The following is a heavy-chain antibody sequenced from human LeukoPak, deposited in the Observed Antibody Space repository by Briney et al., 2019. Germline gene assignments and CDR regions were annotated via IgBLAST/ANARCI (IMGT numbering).Heavy chain of an antibody. Sequence: GGSLRLTCAASGFIFSNYGMHWVRQAPGKGLEWVAFIRYDESNKFYADSVKGRFTISRDNSKNILFLQMNSLRAEDTAVYYCATMQWLEGVDWFDPWGQGTLVTVSS. CDR2: IRYDESNK. CDR1: GFIFSNYG. D-gene: IGHD6-19*01. J-gene: IGHJ5*02. CDR3: ATMQWLEGVDWFDP. V-gene: IGHV3-30*02.